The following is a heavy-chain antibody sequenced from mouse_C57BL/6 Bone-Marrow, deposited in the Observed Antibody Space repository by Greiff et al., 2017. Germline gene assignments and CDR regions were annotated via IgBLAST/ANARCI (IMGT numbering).Heavy chain of an antibody. V-gene: IGHV1-52*01. J-gene: IGHJ1*03. CDR2: IDPSDSET. Sequence: QVQPHQPGAELVRPGSSGKLSCKASGYTFTSYWMHWVKQRPIQGLEWIGNIDPSDSETHYNQKFKDKATLTLDKSSSTAYMQLSSLTSEYSAVYYCAPTVVDWYFDVWGTGTTVTVSS. CDR3: APTVVDWYFDV. D-gene: IGHD1-1*01. CDR1: GYTFTSYW.